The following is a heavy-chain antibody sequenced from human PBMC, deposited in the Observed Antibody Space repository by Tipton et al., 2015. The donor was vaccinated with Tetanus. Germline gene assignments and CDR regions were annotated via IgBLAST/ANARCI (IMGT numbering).Heavy chain of an antibody. D-gene: IGHD6-19*01. CDR3: VRSSPIRVADKWGVDWFDP. V-gene: IGHV4-61*08. J-gene: IGHJ5*02. Sequence: TLSLTCTVSGGSVNSGGYYWSWIRQPPGKGLEWIGYASYSGSSNYNPSLKSRVIISIDASKNQFSLKLSPVAAADTAVYYCVRSSPIRVADKWGVDWFDPWGQGTLVTVSS. CDR2: ASYSGSS. CDR1: GGSVNSGGYY.